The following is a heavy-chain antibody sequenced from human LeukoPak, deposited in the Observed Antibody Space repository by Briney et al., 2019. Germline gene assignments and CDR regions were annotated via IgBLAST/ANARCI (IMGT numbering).Heavy chain of an antibody. CDR1: GGSFGNYY. V-gene: IGHV4-34*01. CDR3: ARHEVVSGVVADY. Sequence: PSETLSLTCAVYGGSFGNYYWTWIRQPPGKGLEWIGEINHSRSTNYNPSLKSRVTISVDTSKNQFSLKLTSVTAADTAVYYCARHEVVSGVVADYWGQGTLVIVSS. J-gene: IGHJ4*02. CDR2: INHSRST. D-gene: IGHD2-15*01.